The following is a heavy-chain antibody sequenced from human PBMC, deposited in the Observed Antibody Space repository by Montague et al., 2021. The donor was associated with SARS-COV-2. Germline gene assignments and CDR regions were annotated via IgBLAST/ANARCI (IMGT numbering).Heavy chain of an antibody. CDR1: GGSIRTSDYY. CDR3: ARVRAVPAAMRIFSLGRSYYGMDV. V-gene: IGHV4-39*01. J-gene: IGHJ6*02. CDR2: IDYSGYT. D-gene: IGHD2-2*01. Sequence: SETLSLTCSVSGGSIRTSDYYWGWIRQPPGKGLEWIGTIDYSGYTYYNPSLKSRVTISLDTSKNQFYLRLNSVTAADTAVYYCARVRAVPAAMRIFSLGRSYYGMDVRGQGTTVTVSS.